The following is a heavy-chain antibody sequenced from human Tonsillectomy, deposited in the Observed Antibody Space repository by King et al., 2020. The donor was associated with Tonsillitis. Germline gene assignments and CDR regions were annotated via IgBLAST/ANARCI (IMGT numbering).Heavy chain of an antibody. CDR3: ARDLHYSGNFDY. Sequence: DVQLVESGGGLVKPGGSLRVSCAASGFTFSSYSMNWVRQAPGKGLEWVSSISSSGSYIYYADSVKGRFTISRDNAKNSLYLQMNSLGAEDTAVYYCARDLHYSGNFDYWGQGTLVTVSS. CDR2: ISSSGSYI. J-gene: IGHJ4*02. V-gene: IGHV3-21*01. CDR1: GFTFSSYS. D-gene: IGHD4-11*01.